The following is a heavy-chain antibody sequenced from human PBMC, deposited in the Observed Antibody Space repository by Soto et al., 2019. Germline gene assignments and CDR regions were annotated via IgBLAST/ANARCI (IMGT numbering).Heavy chain of an antibody. J-gene: IGHJ5*02. V-gene: IGHV1-18*03. CDR3: ARGDYDSTSQPPFDP. D-gene: IGHD3-22*01. Sequence: ASVKVSCKASGYTFTSYGISWVRQAPGQGLEWMGWISAYNGNTNYAQKLQGRVTMTTDTSTSTAYMELRSLRSDDMAVYYCARGDYDSTSQPPFDPWGQGTLVTVSS. CDR1: GYTFTSYG. CDR2: ISAYNGNT.